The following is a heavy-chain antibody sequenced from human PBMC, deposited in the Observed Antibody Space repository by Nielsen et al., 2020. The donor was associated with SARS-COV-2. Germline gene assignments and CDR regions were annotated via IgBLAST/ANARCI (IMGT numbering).Heavy chain of an antibody. V-gene: IGHV3-64*04. D-gene: IGHD2-2*02. Sequence: GESLKISCSASGFTFRNYAMHWVRQTPEKGLEDVSGISSNGGTTYYADSVKGRFIISRDNSKNTLYLQINSLRAEDTAVYYCAKWRSSAIRWFDPWGQGTLVTVSS. CDR1: GFTFRNYA. CDR2: ISSNGGTT. J-gene: IGHJ5*02. CDR3: AKWRSSAIRWFDP.